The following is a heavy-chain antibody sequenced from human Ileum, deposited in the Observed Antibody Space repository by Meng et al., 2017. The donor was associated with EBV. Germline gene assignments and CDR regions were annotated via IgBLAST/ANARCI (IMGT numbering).Heavy chain of an antibody. CDR2: IYHSGST. Sequence: GRRQEGGPGPVKPLGTPSLTCAVSGGSISSSNWWGWVRQPPGKGLEWIGEIYHSGSTNYNPSLKSRVTISVDKSKNQFSLNLSSVTAADTAVYYCARVGQWLPIDYWGQGTLVTVSS. V-gene: IGHV4-4*02. D-gene: IGHD6-19*01. CDR3: ARVGQWLPIDY. CDR1: GGSISSSNW. J-gene: IGHJ4*02.